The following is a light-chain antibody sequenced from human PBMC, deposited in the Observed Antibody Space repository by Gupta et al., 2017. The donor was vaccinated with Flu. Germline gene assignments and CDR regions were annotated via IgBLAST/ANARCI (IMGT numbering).Light chain of an antibody. CDR2: GVT. CDR3: NSYTSSGTWV. V-gene: IGLV2-14*01. CDR1: SSDVGGYNY. Sequence: QPALTSPPPLSGPPGQSITISYTGTSSDVGGYNYVSWYQQQPGKAPKVLIYGVTNRPSGVSNRFSGSTSGNTASLTISGLQAEDEADYYCNSYTSSGTWVFGGGTKLTVL. J-gene: IGLJ3*02.